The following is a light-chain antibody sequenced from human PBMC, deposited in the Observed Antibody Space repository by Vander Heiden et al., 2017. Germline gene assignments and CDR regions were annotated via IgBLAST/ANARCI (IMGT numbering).Light chain of an antibody. V-gene: IGLV1-47*02. J-gene: IGLJ2*01. CDR2: SNN. Sequence: QSVPTQPPSASGTPGQRVTISCSGSSSNIGSNYVYWYQQLPGTAPKLLIYSNNQRPSGVPDRFSGSKSGTSASLAISGLRSEDEADYYCAAWDDSLSAHVVFGGGTKLTVL. CDR1: SSNIGSNY. CDR3: AAWDDSLSAHVV.